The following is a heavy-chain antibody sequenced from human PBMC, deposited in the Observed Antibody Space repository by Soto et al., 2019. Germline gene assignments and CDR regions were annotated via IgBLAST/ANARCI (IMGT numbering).Heavy chain of an antibody. J-gene: IGHJ4*02. Sequence: GGSLRLSCTSSGVNFISYGMHWVRQAPGKGLEWVAVISYDGSNKYYADSVKGRFTISRDNSKNTLYLQMNSLRAEDTAVYYCAKDDWLQEQTFDYWGQGTLVTVSS. D-gene: IGHD3-9*01. CDR2: ISYDGSNK. V-gene: IGHV3-30*18. CDR3: AKDDWLQEQTFDY. CDR1: GVNFISYG.